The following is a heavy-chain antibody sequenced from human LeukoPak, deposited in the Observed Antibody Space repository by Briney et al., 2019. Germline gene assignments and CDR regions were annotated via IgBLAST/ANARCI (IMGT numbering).Heavy chain of an antibody. D-gene: IGHD2-21*02. CDR1: GFNFGSYY. Sequence: LTGGSLRLSCAASGFNFGSYYMTWVRQAPGKGLEWVSVISDSGGYTYYADSVKGRFTVSRDNSRNTISLQMNSLRAEDTAIYYCAKKIVTGPGHNWFDPWGQGTLVTVSS. J-gene: IGHJ5*02. CDR3: AKKIVTGPGHNWFDP. V-gene: IGHV3-23*01. CDR2: ISDSGGYT.